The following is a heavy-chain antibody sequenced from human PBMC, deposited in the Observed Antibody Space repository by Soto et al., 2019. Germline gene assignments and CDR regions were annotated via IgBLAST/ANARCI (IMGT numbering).Heavy chain of an antibody. Sequence: EVQLVESGGGLVKPGGSLRISCAASGFTFSDAWMNWVRQAPGKGLEWVGRIKSKNGGGATDYAAPVKGRFTISRDDSKNTLYLQMNSLKMEDTATYFCMSLIWGEGGYWGQGTPVTVSS. V-gene: IGHV3-15*07. CDR2: IKSKNGGGAT. J-gene: IGHJ4*02. D-gene: IGHD3-16*01. CDR3: MSLIWGEGGY. CDR1: GFTFSDAW.